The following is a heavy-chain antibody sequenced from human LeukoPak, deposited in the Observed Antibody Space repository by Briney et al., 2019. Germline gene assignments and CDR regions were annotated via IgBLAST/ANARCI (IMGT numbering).Heavy chain of an antibody. CDR3: ARGSSSRWVDP. Sequence: IPSETLSLTCAVYGGSFSGYYWSWIRQPPGKGLEWIGEINHSGSTNYNPSLKSRVTISVDTSKNQFSLKLSSVTAADTAVYYCARGSSSRWVDPWGQGTPVTVSS. CDR1: GGSFSGYY. V-gene: IGHV4-34*01. J-gene: IGHJ5*02. D-gene: IGHD6-6*01. CDR2: INHSGST.